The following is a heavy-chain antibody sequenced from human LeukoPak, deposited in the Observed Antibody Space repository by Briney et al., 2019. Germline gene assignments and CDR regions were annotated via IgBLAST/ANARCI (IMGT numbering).Heavy chain of an antibody. CDR1: GFTFIRNG. CDR2: IWYDGSNK. Sequence: PGGSLRLSWAASGFTFIRNGMHWVSQAQGKGLEWEGVIWYDGSNKYYADSVRGRFTISRDNSKSTMFLQMNSLRVEDTAVYYCAKGIAAGAMGYMDVWGKGTMVTVSS. D-gene: IGHD6-25*01. J-gene: IGHJ6*03. V-gene: IGHV3-33*06. CDR3: AKGIAAGAMGYMDV.